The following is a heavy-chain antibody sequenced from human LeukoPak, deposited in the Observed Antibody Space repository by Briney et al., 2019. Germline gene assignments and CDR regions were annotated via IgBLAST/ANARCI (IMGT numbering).Heavy chain of an antibody. CDR3: ASCSSTSCYYYYGMDV. CDR1: GGTSSSYA. CDR2: IIPILGIA. Sequence: SVKVSCKASGGTSSSYAISWVRQAPGQGLEWMGRIIPILGIANYAQKFQGRVTITADKSTSTAYMELSSLRSEDTAVYYCASCSSTSCYYYYGMDVWGQGTTVTVSS. D-gene: IGHD2-2*01. V-gene: IGHV1-69*04. J-gene: IGHJ6*02.